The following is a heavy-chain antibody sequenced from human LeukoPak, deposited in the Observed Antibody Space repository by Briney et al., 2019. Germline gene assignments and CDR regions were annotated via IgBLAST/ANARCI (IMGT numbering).Heavy chain of an antibody. CDR2: ISGSGAGT. D-gene: IGHD1-26*01. V-gene: IGHV3-23*01. CDR1: GFTFSSYA. Sequence: PGGSLRLSCAASGFTFSSYAMSWVRQAPGKGLEWVSAISGSGAGTYYADSVKGRFTISRDNSKNTLYLQINSLRVEDTAVYYCAKKYSGTYYFDYWGQGTLVTVSS. CDR3: AKKYSGTYYFDY. J-gene: IGHJ4*02.